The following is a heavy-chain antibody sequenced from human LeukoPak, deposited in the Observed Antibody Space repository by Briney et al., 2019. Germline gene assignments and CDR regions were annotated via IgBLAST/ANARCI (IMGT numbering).Heavy chain of an antibody. V-gene: IGHV4-31*03. Sequence: SETLSLTCTVSSGSISSGGYYWRWIRQHPGKGLEWIGYIYTSGSTYYNPSLKSRVTLSVDSSNNQFSLKLSSMTAADTAVYYCARGTDGGASTGYGLDVWGQGTTVTVSS. CDR1: SGSISSGGYY. J-gene: IGHJ6*02. CDR3: ARGTDGGASTGYGLDV. D-gene: IGHD3-16*01. CDR2: IYTSGST.